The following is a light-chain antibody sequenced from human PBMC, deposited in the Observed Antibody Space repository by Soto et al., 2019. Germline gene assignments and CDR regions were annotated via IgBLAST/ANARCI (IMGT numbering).Light chain of an antibody. CDR1: QTISSW. V-gene: IGKV1-5*03. Sequence: DLQIAPSPSTQSWSVGDRVKHPLRASQTISSWLAWYQQKPGKAPKLLIYKASTLKSGVPSRFSGSGSGTEFTLTISSLQPDDFATYYCQHYNSYSEAFGQGTKVDIK. CDR3: QHYNSYSEA. CDR2: KAS. J-gene: IGKJ1*01.